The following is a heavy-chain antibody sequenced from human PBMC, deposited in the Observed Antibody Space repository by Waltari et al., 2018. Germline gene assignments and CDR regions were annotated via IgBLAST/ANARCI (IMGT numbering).Heavy chain of an antibody. V-gene: IGHV4-61*02. D-gene: IGHD1-26*01. J-gene: IGHJ4*02. CDR2: IYTRGVT. CDR3: ARGPLLSKVDY. Sequence: QVQLQESGPGLVKPSQTLSLTCTVSGGSIDSGSYYWSWIRQPAGKGLEWIGRIYTRGVTNYNPSLKSRITISVDTSKNQFSLNLSSVTAADTAVYYCARGPLLSKVDYWGQGTLVTVSS. CDR1: GGSIDSGSYY.